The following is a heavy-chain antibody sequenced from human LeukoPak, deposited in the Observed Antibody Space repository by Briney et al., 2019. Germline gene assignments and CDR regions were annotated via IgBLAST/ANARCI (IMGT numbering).Heavy chain of an antibody. V-gene: IGHV3-23*01. CDR2: VSGVGSYT. J-gene: IGHJ4*02. Sequence: GGSLTLSCAASGITFSTCAMSWVRQAPGKGLEWVSGVSGVGSYTYYADSVKSRFTISRDNSKNTLYLQMNSLRAGDTAVYYCATRGSTSWFDYWGQGTLVTVSS. D-gene: IGHD6-13*01. CDR3: ATRGSTSWFDY. CDR1: GITFSTCA.